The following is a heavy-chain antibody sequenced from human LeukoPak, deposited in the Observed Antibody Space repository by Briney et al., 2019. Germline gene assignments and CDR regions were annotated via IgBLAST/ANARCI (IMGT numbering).Heavy chain of an antibody. CDR1: RYSTRTGYS. D-gene: IGHD5-18*01. CDR2: FNPVGST. J-gene: IGHJ5*02. Sequence: SESPSLTCTVSRYSTRTGYSWDWFGQPPGKGREGIGTFNPVGSTYYNPSLKSRVTISVDTSKNQFSLNLTSVTAADTAVYYCARTPSHSYGRGRKRNWFDPWGQGTLVTVSS. V-gene: IGHV4-38-2*02. CDR3: ARTPSHSYGRGRKRNWFDP.